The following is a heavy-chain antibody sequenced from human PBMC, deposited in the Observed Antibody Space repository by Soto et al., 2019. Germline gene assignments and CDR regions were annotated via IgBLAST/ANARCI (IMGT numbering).Heavy chain of an antibody. D-gene: IGHD3-16*02. CDR2: INHSGST. CDR1: GGSFSGYY. J-gene: IGHJ4*02. Sequence: SETLSLTCAVYGGSFSGYYWSWIRQPPGKGLEWIGEINHSGSTNYNPSLKSRVTISVDTSKNQFSLKLSSVTAADTAVYYCASRAKYDYVWGSYRFDYWGQGTLVTVSS. V-gene: IGHV4-34*01. CDR3: ASRAKYDYVWGSYRFDY.